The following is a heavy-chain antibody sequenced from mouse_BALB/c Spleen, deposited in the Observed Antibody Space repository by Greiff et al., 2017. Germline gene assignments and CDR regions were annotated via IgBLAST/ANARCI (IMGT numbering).Heavy chain of an antibody. V-gene: IGHV5-6-5*01. CDR2: ISSGGST. CDR1: GFTFSSYA. CDR3: ARGGTMITTSYFDY. J-gene: IGHJ2*01. Sequence: EVKLMESGGGLVKPGGSLKLSCAASGFTFSSYAMSWVRQTPEKRLEWVASISSGGSTYYPDSVKGRFTISRDNARNILYLQMSSLRSEDTAMYYCARGGTMITTSYFDYWGQGTTLTVSS. D-gene: IGHD2-4*01.